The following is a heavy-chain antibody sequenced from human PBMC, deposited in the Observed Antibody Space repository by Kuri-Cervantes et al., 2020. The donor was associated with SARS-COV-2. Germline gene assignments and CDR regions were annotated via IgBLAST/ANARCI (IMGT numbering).Heavy chain of an antibody. D-gene: IGHD5-24*01. CDR2: ISSSSSYI. Sequence: GESLKISCAASGFTFSSYSMNWVRQAPGKGLEWVSSISSSSSYIYYADSVKGRFTISRDNAKNSLYLQMNSLRAEDTAVYYCARAGRWLQSTPFDYWGQGTLVTVS. CDR1: GFTFSSYS. CDR3: ARAGRWLQSTPFDY. V-gene: IGHV3-21*01. J-gene: IGHJ4*02.